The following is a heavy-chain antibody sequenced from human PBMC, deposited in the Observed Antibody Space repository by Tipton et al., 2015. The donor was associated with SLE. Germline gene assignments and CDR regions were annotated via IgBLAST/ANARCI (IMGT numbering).Heavy chain of an antibody. CDR1: GGSITNYY. CDR3: ARGGAVAGRPLLVDI. D-gene: IGHD6-19*01. CDR2: MSFSGRS. Sequence: TLSLTCTVSGGSITNYYWTWIRQTPGKALEWLGYMSFSGRSNYNPSLKNRVTISLDTSKNQLSLKLSSVTAADTAVYYCARGGAVAGRPLLVDIWGQGTMVTVSS. V-gene: IGHV4-59*01. J-gene: IGHJ3*02.